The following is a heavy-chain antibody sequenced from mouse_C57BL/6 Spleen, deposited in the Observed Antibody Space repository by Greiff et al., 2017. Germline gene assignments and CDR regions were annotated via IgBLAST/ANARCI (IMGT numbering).Heavy chain of an antibody. CDR3: ARRGGYDDYDRGAWFAY. V-gene: IGHV1-18*01. Sequence: VQLQQSGPELVKPGASVKIPCKASGYTFTDYNMDWVKQSHGKSLEWIGDINPNNGGTIYNQKFKGKATLTVDKSSSTAYLELRSRTSEDTAVYYCARRGGYDDYDRGAWFAYWGQGTLVTVSA. CDR1: GYTFTDYN. J-gene: IGHJ3*01. D-gene: IGHD2-4*01. CDR2: INPNNGGT.